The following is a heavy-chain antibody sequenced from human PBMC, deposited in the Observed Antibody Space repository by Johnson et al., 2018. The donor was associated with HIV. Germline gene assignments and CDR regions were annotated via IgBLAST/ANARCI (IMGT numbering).Heavy chain of an antibody. D-gene: IGHD2-15*01. CDR1: GFTFSSYG. J-gene: IGHJ3*02. CDR3: ATPQEGYSAFDI. CDR2: ISYDGSNK. Sequence: QVQLVESGGGVVQPGRSLRLSCAASGFTFSSYGMHWVRQAPGKGLEWVAVISYDGSNKYYADSVKGRFTISRDNSKNTLYLQMKSLRAEDTAVYYCATPQEGYSAFDIWGQGTMVTVSS. V-gene: IGHV3-30*03.